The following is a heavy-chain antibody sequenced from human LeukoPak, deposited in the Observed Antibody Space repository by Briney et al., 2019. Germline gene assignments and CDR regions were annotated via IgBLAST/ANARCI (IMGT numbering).Heavy chain of an antibody. CDR1: GYTFTSYD. D-gene: IGHD3-22*01. CDR2: MNPNSGNT. V-gene: IGHV1-8*01. J-gene: IGHJ6*03. CDR3: ARFFRSYYYDSSGYYYYYYYYMDV. Sequence: ASVKVSCKASGYTFTSYDISWVRQATGQGLEWMGWMNPNSGNTGYAQKFQGRVTMTRNTSISTAYMELSSLRSEDTAVYYCARFFRSYYYDSSGYYYYYYYYMDVWGKGTTVTISS.